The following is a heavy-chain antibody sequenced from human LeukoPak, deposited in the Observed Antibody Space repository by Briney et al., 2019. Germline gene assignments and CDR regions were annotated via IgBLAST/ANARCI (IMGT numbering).Heavy chain of an antibody. V-gene: IGHV3-21*01. CDR1: GFTFSSYS. J-gene: IGHJ4*02. Sequence: GGSLRLSCAASGFTFSSYSMNWVRQAPGKGLEWVSSISSSSSYIYYADSVKGRFTISRDNAKNSLYLQMNSLRAADTAVYYCARGGMVRGVRAVDYYFDYWGQGTLVTVSS. D-gene: IGHD3-10*01. CDR3: ARGGMVRGVRAVDYYFDY. CDR2: ISSSSSYI.